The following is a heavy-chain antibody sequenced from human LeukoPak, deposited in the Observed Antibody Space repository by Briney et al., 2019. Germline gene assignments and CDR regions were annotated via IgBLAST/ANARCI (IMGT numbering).Heavy chain of an antibody. CDR3: ARSMGPPHHRPYYYYYMDV. J-gene: IGHJ6*03. D-gene: IGHD1-14*01. V-gene: IGHV4-4*09. Sequence: PSETLSLTCTVSGGSISSYNWSWIRQPPGKGLEWIGYIYTSGSTNYNPSLKSRVTISVDTSKNQFSLKLSSVTAADTAVYYCARSMGPPHHRPYYYYYMDVWGKGTTVTVSS. CDR1: GGSISSYN. CDR2: IYTSGST.